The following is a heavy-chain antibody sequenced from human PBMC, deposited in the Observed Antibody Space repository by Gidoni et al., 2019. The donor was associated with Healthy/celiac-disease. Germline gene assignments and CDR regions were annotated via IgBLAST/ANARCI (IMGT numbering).Heavy chain of an antibody. D-gene: IGHD3-22*01. Sequence: QVQLVQSGAGVKKPGSSVKVSCKASGGTFSSYAISWVRQAPGQGLEWMGGIIPIVGTANYAQKFQGRVTITADESTSTAYMELSSLRSEDTAVYYCARGPRYYDSSAGWFDPWGQGTLVTVSS. CDR1: GGTFSSYA. CDR2: IIPIVGTA. V-gene: IGHV1-69*01. CDR3: ARGPRYYDSSAGWFDP. J-gene: IGHJ5*02.